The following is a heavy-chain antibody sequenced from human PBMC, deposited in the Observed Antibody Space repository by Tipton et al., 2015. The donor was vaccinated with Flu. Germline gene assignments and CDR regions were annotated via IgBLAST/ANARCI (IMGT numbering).Heavy chain of an antibody. CDR3: ARDPSLGMPDFFDY. V-gene: IGHV4-59*12. J-gene: IGHJ4*02. D-gene: IGHD2-2*01. Sequence: TLSLTCTVSGGSIGSYYRNWIRQPPGKGLEWIGYIYNNAYTKYNPSLENRVTISVDTSKKQFSLQLRSVTAADTAVYYCARDPSLGMPDFFDYWGRGTLVTASS. CDR2: IYNNAYT. CDR1: GGSIGSYY.